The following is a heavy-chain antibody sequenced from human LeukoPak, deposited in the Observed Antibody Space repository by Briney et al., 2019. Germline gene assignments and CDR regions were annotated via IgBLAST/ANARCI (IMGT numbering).Heavy chain of an antibody. J-gene: IGHJ4*02. CDR1: GDSVSSNTAA. Sequence: SQTLSLTCAISGDSVSSNTAAWNWIRQSPSRGLEWLGRTYYRSKWYIDYAVPVSGRLTINPDTSKNQFSLQLNSVTPEDTAVYFCARHSGRDRYFDYWGQGTPVTVSS. V-gene: IGHV6-1*01. CDR3: ARHSGRDRYFDY. CDR2: TYYRSKWYI. D-gene: IGHD5-12*01.